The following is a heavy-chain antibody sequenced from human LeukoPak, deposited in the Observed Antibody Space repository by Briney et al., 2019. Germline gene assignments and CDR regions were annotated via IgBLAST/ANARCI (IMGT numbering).Heavy chain of an antibody. D-gene: IGHD3-10*01. CDR3: ARYVVYGSGKYYFDY. CDR2: IYYSGST. CDR1: GGSISSSSYY. Sequence: SETLSLTCTVSGGSISSSSYYWGWIRQPPGKGLEWIGSIYYSGSTYYNPSLKSRVTISVDTSKNQFSLRLSSVTAADTAVYYCARYVVYGSGKYYFDYWGQGTLVTVSS. J-gene: IGHJ4*02. V-gene: IGHV4-39*01.